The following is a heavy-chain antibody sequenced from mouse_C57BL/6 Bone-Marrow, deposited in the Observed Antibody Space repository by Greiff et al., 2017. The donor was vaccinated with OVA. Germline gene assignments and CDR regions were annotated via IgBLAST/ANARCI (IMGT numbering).Heavy chain of an antibody. CDR3: ARGAYYSGYFDV. CDR1: GYTFTGYW. D-gene: IGHD2-12*01. V-gene: IGHV1-9*01. Sequence: VQLQQSGAELMKPGASVKLSCKATGYTFTGYWIEWVKQRPGHGLEWIGEILPGSGGTNYNEKFKGKATFTADTSSTTAYMQRGSLTTEDSAIYYCARGAYYSGYFDVWGTGTTVTVSS. J-gene: IGHJ1*03. CDR2: ILPGSGGT.